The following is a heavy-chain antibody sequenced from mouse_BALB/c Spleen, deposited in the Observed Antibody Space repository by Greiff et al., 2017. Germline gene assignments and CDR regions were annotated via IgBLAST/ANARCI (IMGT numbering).Heavy chain of an antibody. CDR1: GFSLSRYS. D-gene: IGHD2-10*02. V-gene: IGHV2-6-4*01. J-gene: IGHJ4*01. CDR3: ARYGKDYAMDY. CDR2: IWGGGST. Sequence: VKLMESGPGLVAPSQSLSITCTVSGFSLSRYSVHWVRQPPGKGLEWLGMIWGGGSTDYNSALKSRLSISKDNSKSQVFFKMNSLQANDTAIYYCARYGKDYAMDYWGQGTSVTVSS.